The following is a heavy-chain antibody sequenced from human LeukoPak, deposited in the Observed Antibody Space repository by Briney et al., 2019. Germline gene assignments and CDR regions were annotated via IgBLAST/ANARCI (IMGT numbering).Heavy chain of an antibody. CDR2: IGTAGDT. CDR3: ARRGINNAFDI. Sequence: GGSLRLSCAASGFTFSSYDMHWVRQATGKGLEWVSAIGTAGDTCYPGSVKGRFTISRENAKNSLYLQMNSLRAGDTAVYYCARRGINNAFDIWGQGTMVTVSS. CDR1: GFTFSSYD. V-gene: IGHV3-13*04. D-gene: IGHD3-10*01. J-gene: IGHJ3*02.